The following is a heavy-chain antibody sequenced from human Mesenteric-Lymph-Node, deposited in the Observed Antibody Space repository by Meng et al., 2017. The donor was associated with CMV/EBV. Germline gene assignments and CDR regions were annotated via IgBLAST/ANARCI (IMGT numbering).Heavy chain of an antibody. Sequence: GGSLRLSCAASGFTFSSYWMHWVRQAPGKGLVWVSRINSDGSSINYADSVKGRFTITRDNAKNTLYLQMNSLRTEDTAVYYCARGGWGDQDWYFDLWGRGTLVTVPS. CDR1: GFTFSSYW. J-gene: IGHJ2*01. CDR2: INSDGSSI. V-gene: IGHV3-74*01. D-gene: IGHD3-16*01. CDR3: ARGGWGDQDWYFDL.